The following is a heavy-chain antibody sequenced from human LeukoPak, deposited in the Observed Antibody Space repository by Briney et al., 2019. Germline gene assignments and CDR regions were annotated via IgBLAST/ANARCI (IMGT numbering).Heavy chain of an antibody. CDR1: GFTFSSYA. J-gene: IGHJ4*02. CDR3: AKDKQWLVHPIFDY. CDR2: ISGSGGST. D-gene: IGHD6-19*01. Sequence: GGSLRLSCAASGFTFSSYAMSWVRQAQGKGLEWVSAISGSGGSTYYADSVKGRFTISRDNSKNTLYLQMNSLRAEDTAVYYCAKDKQWLVHPIFDYWGQGTLVTVSS. V-gene: IGHV3-23*01.